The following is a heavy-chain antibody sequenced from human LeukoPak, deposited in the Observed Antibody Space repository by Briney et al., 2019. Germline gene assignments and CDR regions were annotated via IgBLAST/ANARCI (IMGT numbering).Heavy chain of an antibody. J-gene: IGHJ4*02. V-gene: IGHV3-30-3*01. D-gene: IGHD3-10*01. CDR1: GFTFGNYP. Sequence: GRSLRLSCVASGFTFGNYPIHWVRQAPGKGLEWVAVISHDGGNEYYADSVKGRFTISRDNSKNTLYLQMNSLRLEDTAVYYCAKGEGSGSATDYWGQGTQVTVSS. CDR2: ISHDGGNE. CDR3: AKGEGSGSATDY.